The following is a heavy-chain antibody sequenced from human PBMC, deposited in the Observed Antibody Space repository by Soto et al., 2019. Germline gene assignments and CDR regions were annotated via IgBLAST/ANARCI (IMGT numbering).Heavy chain of an antibody. CDR1: GFIFSTSW. Sequence: GGSLRLSCAASGFIFSTSWMDWVRQAPGKGLEWVAAIKGDGRVKDYVDSVKGRFTISRDNAENSLYLQMNSLRAEDTAVYYCARDRGYSFFDYWGLGTPVTVSS. V-gene: IGHV3-7*01. J-gene: IGHJ4*02. CDR2: IKGDGRVK. CDR3: ARDRGYSFFDY. D-gene: IGHD5-18*01.